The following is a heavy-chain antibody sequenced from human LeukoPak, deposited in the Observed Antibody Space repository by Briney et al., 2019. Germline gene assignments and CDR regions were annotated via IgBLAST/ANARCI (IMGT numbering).Heavy chain of an antibody. V-gene: IGHV3-30*03. D-gene: IGHD1/OR15-1a*01. CDR1: GFTFSSYG. CDR2: ISYDGSNK. CDR3: ARDLKTGTADYCFGS. Sequence: SGGSLRLSCAASGFTFSSYGMHWVRQAPGKGLEWVAVISYDGSNKYYADSVKGRFTISRDNSKNTLLLQMNSLRPEDTAVYYCARDLKTGTADYCFGSWGQGTLGTVSS. J-gene: IGHJ4*02.